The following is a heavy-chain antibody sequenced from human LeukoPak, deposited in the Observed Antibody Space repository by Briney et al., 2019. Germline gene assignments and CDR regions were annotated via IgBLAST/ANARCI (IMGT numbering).Heavy chain of an antibody. V-gene: IGHV3-11*04. Sequence: GGSLRLSCAASGFTFSDYYMSWIRQAPGKGLEWVSYISSSGSTIYYADSVKGRFTISRDNSKKMLYLQMDSLRAEDTAVYYCATLRSDSRGWYYFDYWGQGTLVSVSS. CDR3: ATLRSDSRGWYYFDY. D-gene: IGHD6-19*01. CDR1: GFTFSDYY. CDR2: ISSSGSTI. J-gene: IGHJ4*02.